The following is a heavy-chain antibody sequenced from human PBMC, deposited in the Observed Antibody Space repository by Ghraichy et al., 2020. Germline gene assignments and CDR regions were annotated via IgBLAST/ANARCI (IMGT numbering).Heavy chain of an antibody. CDR2: INHSGST. Sequence: SETLSLTCAVYGGSFSGYYWSWIRQPPGKGLEWIGEINHSGSTNYNPSLKSRVTISVDTSKNQFSLKLSSVTAADTAVYYCARGQSFYGSGSYYRLWGQGTLVTVSS. CDR3: ARGQSFYGSGSYYRL. V-gene: IGHV4-34*01. J-gene: IGHJ4*02. CDR1: GGSFSGYY. D-gene: IGHD3-10*01.